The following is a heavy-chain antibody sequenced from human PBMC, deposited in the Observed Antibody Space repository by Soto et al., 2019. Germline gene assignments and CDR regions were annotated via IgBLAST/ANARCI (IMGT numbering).Heavy chain of an antibody. CDR3: ARDTGSFGDYGGYYFDY. J-gene: IGHJ4*02. Sequence: QVQLQESGPGLVKPSETLSLTCTVSGGSVSSGSYYWSWIRQPPGKVLEWIGYVYYSGSTNYNLSLKSRVTVSIDTTKNEFSLKLSSVTAADTAVYYCARDTGSFGDYGGYYFDYWGQGTLVTVSS. CDR2: VYYSGST. V-gene: IGHV4-61*01. D-gene: IGHD4-17*01. CDR1: GGSVSSGSYY.